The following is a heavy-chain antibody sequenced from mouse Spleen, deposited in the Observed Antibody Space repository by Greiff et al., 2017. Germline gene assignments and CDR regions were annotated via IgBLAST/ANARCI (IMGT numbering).Heavy chain of an antibody. CDR2: ISSGSSTI. CDR1: GFTFSDYG. V-gene: IGHV5-17*01. Sequence: EVMLVESGGGLVKPGGSLKLSCAASGFTFSDYGMHWVRQAPEKGLEWVAYISSGSSTIYYADTVKGRFTISRDNAKNTLFLQMTSLRSEDTAMYYCARTGYYDYDGAMDYWGQGTSVTVSS. D-gene: IGHD2-4*01. CDR3: ARTGYYDYDGAMDY. J-gene: IGHJ4*01.